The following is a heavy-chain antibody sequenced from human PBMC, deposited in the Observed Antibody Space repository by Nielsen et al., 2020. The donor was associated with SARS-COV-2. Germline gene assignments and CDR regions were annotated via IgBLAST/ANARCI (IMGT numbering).Heavy chain of an antibody. J-gene: IGHJ6*02. D-gene: IGHD2-21*02. CDR2: ISWNSGNI. CDR1: GFTFDDYA. CDR3: ARDRAYCGGDCYPYGMDV. Sequence: SLKISCAASGFTFDDYAMHWVRQAPGKGLEWVSGISWNSGNIGYADSVKGRFTISRDNSKNTLYLQMNSLRAEDTAVYYCARDRAYCGGDCYPYGMDVWGQGTTVTVSS. V-gene: IGHV3-9*01.